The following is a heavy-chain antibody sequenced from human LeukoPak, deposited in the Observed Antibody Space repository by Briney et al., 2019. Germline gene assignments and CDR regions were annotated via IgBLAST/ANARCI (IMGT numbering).Heavy chain of an antibody. V-gene: IGHV3-23*01. CDR3: AKAVTAGWDLSWFDP. Sequence: PGGSLRLSCAASGFTFSSYAMSWVRQAPGKGLEWVSTVSGSGGSTHYADSVKGRFTISRDNSKNTLYLRMSSLRADDTAIYYCAKAVTAGWDLSWFDPWGQGTLVTVSS. CDR1: GFTFSSYA. J-gene: IGHJ5*02. CDR2: VSGSGGST. D-gene: IGHD6-13*01.